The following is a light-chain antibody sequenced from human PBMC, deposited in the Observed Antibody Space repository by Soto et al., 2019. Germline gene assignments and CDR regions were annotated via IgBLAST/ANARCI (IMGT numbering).Light chain of an antibody. J-gene: IGLJ1*01. Sequence: QSVLTQPHSVSGSPGQSVTISCTGTSVDVGAYDFVSWYQQHPGKAPKLLIYVVSGRPSGVPHRFSGSKSGNAASLTISGLQAEDEADYYCCSYAGTFYVFGTGTKVTVL. CDR3: CSYAGTFYV. CDR2: VVS. CDR1: SVDVGAYDF. V-gene: IGLV2-11*01.